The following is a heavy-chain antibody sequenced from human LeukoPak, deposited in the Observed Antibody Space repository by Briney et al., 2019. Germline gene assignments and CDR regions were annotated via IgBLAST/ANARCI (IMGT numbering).Heavy chain of an antibody. CDR1: GYTFTGYY. V-gene: IGHV1-2*02. CDR2: INPNSGGT. CDR3: ARSGGSSWTGSDY. D-gene: IGHD6-13*01. J-gene: IGHJ4*02. Sequence: ASVKVSCKASGYTFTGYYMHWVRQAPGQGLEWMGWINPNSGGTNYAQKFQGRVTMTRDTSISTAYMELSRLRSDDTAVYYCARSGGSSWTGSDYWGQGTLVTVSS.